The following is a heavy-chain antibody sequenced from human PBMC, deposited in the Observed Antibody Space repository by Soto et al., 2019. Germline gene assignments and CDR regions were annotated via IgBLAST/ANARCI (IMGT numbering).Heavy chain of an antibody. J-gene: IGHJ4*02. CDR3: ARGNPKQGRYFDY. CDR2: IYYSGST. V-gene: IGHV4-31*03. CDR1: GGSISSGGYY. D-gene: IGHD1-1*01. Sequence: ASETLSLTCTVSGGSISSGGYYWSWIRQHPGKGLEWIGYIYYSGSTYYNPSLKSRVTISVDTSKNQFSLKLSSVTAADTAVYYCARGNPKQGRYFDYWGQGTLVTVSS.